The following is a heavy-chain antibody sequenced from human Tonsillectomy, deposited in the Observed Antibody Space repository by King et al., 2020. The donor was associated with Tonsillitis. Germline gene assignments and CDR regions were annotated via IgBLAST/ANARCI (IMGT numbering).Heavy chain of an antibody. Sequence: VQLVETGGGLIQTGGSLRLSCAASGFTVSSNYMSWVRQAPGKGLQWVSTLYSDDNTYYADSVKGRFTISRDNSKNTLYLQMNSLRAEDTAVYYCARDGDHFDYWGQGPLVTVSS. V-gene: IGHV3-53*02. CDR1: GFTVSSNY. D-gene: IGHD4-17*01. CDR3: ARDGDHFDY. CDR2: LYSDDNT. J-gene: IGHJ4*02.